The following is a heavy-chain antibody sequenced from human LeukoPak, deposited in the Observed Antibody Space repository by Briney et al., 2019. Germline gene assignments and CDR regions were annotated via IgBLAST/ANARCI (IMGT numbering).Heavy chain of an antibody. CDR3: ARVRCSRGTCYLDY. D-gene: IGHD2-15*01. Sequence: GGSLRLSCAASGFTVTSSHMNWVRQAPGKGLEWVSVIYNDDITNYADSVRGRFTISRDRYKNTLYLQMNSLRAEDTAVYYCARVRCSRGTCYLDYWGQGTLVTVSS. CDR1: GFTVTSSH. J-gene: IGHJ4*02. V-gene: IGHV3-66*01. CDR2: IYNDDIT.